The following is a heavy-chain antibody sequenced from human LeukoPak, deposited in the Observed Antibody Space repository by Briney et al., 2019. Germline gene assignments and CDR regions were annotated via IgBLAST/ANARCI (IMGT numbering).Heavy chain of an antibody. D-gene: IGHD6-13*01. CDR1: GYTFTSYD. V-gene: IGHV1-8*01. CDR3: ARGLRAASSSWFQY. J-gene: IGHJ4*02. CDR2: MNPNSGNT. Sequence: ASVKVSCKASGYTFTSYDINWVRQATGQGLEWMGWMNPNSGNTGYAQKFQGRVTMTRNTSISTAYMELSSLRSEDTAVYYCARGLRAASSSWFQYRGQGTLVTVSS.